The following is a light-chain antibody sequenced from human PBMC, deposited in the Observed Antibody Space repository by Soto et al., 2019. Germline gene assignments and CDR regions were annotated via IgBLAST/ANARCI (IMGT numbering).Light chain of an antibody. Sequence: SYELIQPPSVSVSPGQTASITCSGDKLGDKYVCWYQQKPGQSPVLVIYQDRKRPSGIPERFSGSNSGNTATLTISGTQAMDEADYYCQAWDSSTAVVFGGGTKLTVL. CDR2: QDR. CDR1: KLGDKY. J-gene: IGLJ2*01. CDR3: QAWDSSTAVV. V-gene: IGLV3-1*01.